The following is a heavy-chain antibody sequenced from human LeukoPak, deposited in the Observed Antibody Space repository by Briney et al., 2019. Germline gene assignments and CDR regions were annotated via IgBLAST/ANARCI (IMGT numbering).Heavy chain of an antibody. CDR3: AREPTGDY. D-gene: IGHD1-1*01. CDR2: ISSGGTFM. CDR1: GFTFSSYS. V-gene: IGHV3-21*01. J-gene: IGHJ4*02. Sequence: PEGSLRLSCAASGFTFSSYSINWVRQAPGKGLEWVSSISSGGTFMYYADSVKGRFTISRGNAKKSVFLQMNSLRAEDSAVYYCAREPTGDYWGQGMLVTVSS.